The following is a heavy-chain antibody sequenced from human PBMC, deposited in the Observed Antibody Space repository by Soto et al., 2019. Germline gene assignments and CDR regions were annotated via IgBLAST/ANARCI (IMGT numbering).Heavy chain of an antibody. J-gene: IGHJ4*02. D-gene: IGHD5-18*01. CDR3: ARDDGGGYSDGLYPGVY. Sequence: EVQLVESGGGLVKPGGSLRLSCAASGFTFSSYSMNWVRQAPGKGLEWVSSISSSSSYIYYADSVKGRFTISRDNAKNSLYVQMNSLSAEDTAVYYCARDDGGGYSDGLYPGVYWGQGTLVTVSS. CDR2: ISSSSSYI. CDR1: GFTFSSYS. V-gene: IGHV3-21*01.